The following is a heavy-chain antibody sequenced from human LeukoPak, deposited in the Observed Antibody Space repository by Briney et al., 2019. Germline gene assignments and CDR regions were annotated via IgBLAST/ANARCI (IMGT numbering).Heavy chain of an antibody. D-gene: IGHD7-27*01. Sequence: SETLSLTCAVSGDFITAYYWSWIRQPPGKGLEWIAYVYYTGSTEYNPSLRSRVTISLEMSKHQFSLDLTSVTAADTAVYYCASNTGTVLDYWGQGALVTVLS. CDR2: VYYTGST. CDR3: ASNTGTVLDY. V-gene: IGHV4-59*01. J-gene: IGHJ4*02. CDR1: GDFITAYY.